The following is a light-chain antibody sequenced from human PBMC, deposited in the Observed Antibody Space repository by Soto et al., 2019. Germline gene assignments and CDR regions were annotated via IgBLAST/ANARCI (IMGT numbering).Light chain of an antibody. CDR3: QQRSNWPWT. V-gene: IGKV3-11*01. CDR1: RSVSTF. CDR2: DAS. J-gene: IGKJ1*01. Sequence: EIVLTQSPATLSLSPGERATLSCRASRSVSTFLAWYQQKPGQAPRLLISDASHRATGIPARFSASGSGTAFILSSSSLEPDDFAVYCCQQRSNWPWTFGQGTKVEIK.